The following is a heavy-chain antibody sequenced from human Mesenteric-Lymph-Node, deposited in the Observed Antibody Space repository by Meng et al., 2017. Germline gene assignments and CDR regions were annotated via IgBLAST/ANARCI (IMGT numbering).Heavy chain of an antibody. Sequence: VRLQEAGPGSVRPSETLSLPCTVAGGSVNNGTFYWSWIRQPPGKGLEWIGYISYSGSTNYNPSLKSRVTMSLDTSKNQFSLKLSSVTAADTAVYYCVRVGAYCGGDCYHPRWGQGTLVTVAS. D-gene: IGHD2-21*02. V-gene: IGHV4-61*01. J-gene: IGHJ4*02. CDR3: VRVGAYCGGDCYHPR. CDR1: GGSVNNGTFY. CDR2: ISYSGST.